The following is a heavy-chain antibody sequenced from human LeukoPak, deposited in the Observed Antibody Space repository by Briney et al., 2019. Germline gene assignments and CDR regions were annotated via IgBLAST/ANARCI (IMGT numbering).Heavy chain of an antibody. J-gene: IGHJ4*02. V-gene: IGHV3-23*01. CDR3: VRGYGGNSDFDY. CDR2: ISGSGGST. Sequence: YPGGSLRPSCAASGFTFSSSAMSWVRQVPGKGLEWVSAISGSGGSTYYADSVKGRFTISRDNSKNTLYLQMNSLRAEDTAVYYCVRGYGGNSDFDYWGQGTLVTVSS. D-gene: IGHD4-23*01. CDR1: GFTFSSSA.